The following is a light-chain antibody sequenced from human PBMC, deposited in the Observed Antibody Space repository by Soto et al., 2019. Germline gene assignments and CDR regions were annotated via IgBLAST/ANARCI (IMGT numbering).Light chain of an antibody. V-gene: IGKV3-20*01. J-gene: IGKJ3*01. CDR2: GAS. CDR1: QSVSSSY. Sequence: EIVLTQSPGTLSLSPGERATLSCRASQSVSSSYLAWYQQKPGQAPRLLIYGASSRATAIPARLTGSGSGTDFLLTISRLEPEDFAVYYCQQYGSSPFTFGPGTKVDIK. CDR3: QQYGSSPFT.